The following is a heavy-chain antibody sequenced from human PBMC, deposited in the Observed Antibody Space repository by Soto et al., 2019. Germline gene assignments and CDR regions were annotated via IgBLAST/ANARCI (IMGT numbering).Heavy chain of an antibody. D-gene: IGHD3-10*01. CDR3: AREVLWSRYFDY. CDR1: GFIFSNYV. Sequence: QVQLVESGGGVVQPGRSLRLSCAASGFIFSNYVMYWVRQAQGKGLEWVAFMSYDGTTKYYADSVKGRFTISRDNSQNTLYLQMNSLRPEDTGVYYCAREVLWSRYFDYWGQGTLVTVSS. CDR2: MSYDGTTK. J-gene: IGHJ4*02. V-gene: IGHV3-30-3*01.